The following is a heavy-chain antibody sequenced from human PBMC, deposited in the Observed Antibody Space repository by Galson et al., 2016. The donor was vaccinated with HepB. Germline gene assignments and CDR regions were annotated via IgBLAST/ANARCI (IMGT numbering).Heavy chain of an antibody. J-gene: IGHJ4*02. CDR2: IYVSGST. D-gene: IGHD1-1*01. Sequence: SETLSLTCTLSGDSLSRGSYYWSWIRQPAGKGLEWIGRIYVSGSTNYNPSLKSRLIISRDTSKNQFSLKLSSVTAADTAVYYCARVPLERRGPGYFHHWGQGTLVTVSS. V-gene: IGHV4-61*10. CDR3: ARVPLERRGPGYFHH. CDR1: GDSLSRGSYY.